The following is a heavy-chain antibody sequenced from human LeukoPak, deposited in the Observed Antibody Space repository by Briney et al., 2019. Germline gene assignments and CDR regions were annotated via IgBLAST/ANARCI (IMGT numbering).Heavy chain of an antibody. CDR1: GGSISSGGYY. V-gene: IGHV4-31*03. Sequence: SQTLSLTCTVSGGSISSGGYYWSWIRQHPGKGLEWIGYIYYSGTTYFNPSLQSRVTISVDTSKNQFSLKLTSVTAADTAVYYCARDHYYDSSGPRLSWGQGTLVTVSS. CDR2: IYYSGTT. J-gene: IGHJ4*02. CDR3: ARDHYYDSSGPRLS. D-gene: IGHD3-22*01.